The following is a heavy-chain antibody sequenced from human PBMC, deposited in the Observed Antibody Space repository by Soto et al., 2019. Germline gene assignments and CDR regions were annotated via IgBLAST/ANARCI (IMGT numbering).Heavy chain of an antibody. D-gene: IGHD3-22*01. V-gene: IGHV4-4*02. CDR3: AIYYYDSSGYPSRAFDI. CDR2: IYHSGST. Sequence: SETLSLTCAVSGGSISSSNWWSWVRQPPGKGLEWIGEIYHSGSTNYNPSLKSRVTISVDKSKNQFSLKLSSVTAADTAVYYCAIYYYDSSGYPSRAFDIWGQGTMVTVSS. J-gene: IGHJ3*02. CDR1: GGSISSSNW.